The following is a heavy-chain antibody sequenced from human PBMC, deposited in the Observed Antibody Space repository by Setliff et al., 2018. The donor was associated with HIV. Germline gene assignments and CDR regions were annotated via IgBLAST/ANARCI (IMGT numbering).Heavy chain of an antibody. V-gene: IGHV1-2*02. D-gene: IGHD6-19*01. CDR3: ARGGGSGWYSNWFDP. J-gene: IGHJ5*02. CDR2: INPNSGGT. Sequence: ASVKVSCKASGYTFTGYYMHWVRQAPGQGLEWMGWINPNSGGTNYAQKFQGRVTMTRDTSISTAYMALSRLRSDDTAVYYCARGGGSGWYSNWFDPWGQGTLVTVSS. CDR1: GYTFTGYY.